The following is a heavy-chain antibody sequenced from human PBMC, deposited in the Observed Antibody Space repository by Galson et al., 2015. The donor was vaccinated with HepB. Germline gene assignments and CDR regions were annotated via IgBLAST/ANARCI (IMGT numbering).Heavy chain of an antibody. V-gene: IGHV3-43*01. D-gene: IGHD3-22*01. CDR1: GLTFDDYT. CDR3: AKGPNYYDSSGYYY. CDR2: ISWDGGST. Sequence: SVRLSCAASGLTFDDYTMHWVRQAPGKGLEWVSLISWDGGSTYYADSVKGRFTISRDNSKNSLYLQMNSLRTEDTALYYCAKGPNYYDSSGYYYWGQGTLVTVSS. J-gene: IGHJ4*02.